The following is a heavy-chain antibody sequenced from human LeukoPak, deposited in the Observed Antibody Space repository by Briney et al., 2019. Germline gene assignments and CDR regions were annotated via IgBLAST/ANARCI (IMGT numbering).Heavy chain of an antibody. CDR3: AKDRRYSSSWYYFDY. J-gene: IGHJ4*02. D-gene: IGHD6-13*01. CDR2: ISYDGSNK. Sequence: PGGSLRLSCAASGFTFSSYGMHWVRQAPGKRLEWVAVISYDGSNKYYADSVKGRFTISRDNSKNTLYLQMNSLRAEDTAVYYCAKDRRYSSSWYYFDYWGQGTLVTVSS. V-gene: IGHV3-30*18. CDR1: GFTFSSYG.